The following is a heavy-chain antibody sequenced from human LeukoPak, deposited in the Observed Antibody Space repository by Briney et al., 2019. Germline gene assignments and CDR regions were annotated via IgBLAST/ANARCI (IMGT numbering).Heavy chain of an antibody. CDR1: GYTFTGYY. CDR3: AGSYNTYYAQDY. CDR2: INPNSGGT. J-gene: IGHJ4*02. V-gene: IGHV1-2*02. Sequence: ASVKVSCKASGYTFTGYYMHWVRQAPGQGLEWMGWINPNSGGTNYAQKFQGRVTMTRDTSISTAYMELSRLSSEDTAVYYCAGSYNTYYAQDYWGQGALVTVSS. D-gene: IGHD1-14*01.